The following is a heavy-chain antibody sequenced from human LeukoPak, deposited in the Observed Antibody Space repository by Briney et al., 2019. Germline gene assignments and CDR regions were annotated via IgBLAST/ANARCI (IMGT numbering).Heavy chain of an antibody. J-gene: IGHJ5*02. D-gene: IGHD6-13*01. Sequence: SVKVSCKASGGTFSSYAISWVRQAPGQGLEWMGGIIPIFGTANYAQKFQGRVTITTDESTSTAYMELSSLRSEDTAAYYCARVSPSSFNWFDPWGQGILVTASS. V-gene: IGHV1-69*05. CDR2: IIPIFGTA. CDR1: GGTFSSYA. CDR3: ARVSPSSFNWFDP.